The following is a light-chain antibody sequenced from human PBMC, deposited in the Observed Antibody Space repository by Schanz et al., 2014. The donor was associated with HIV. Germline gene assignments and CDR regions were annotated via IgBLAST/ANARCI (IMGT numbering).Light chain of an antibody. Sequence: QSALIQPPSVSGSPGQSVTISCTGTSSDVGGYNHVSWYQQHPGKAPKLMIYDVSNRPSGASNRFSGSKSGNTASLTISGLQAEDEADYYCCSYAGTSTFVVFGGGTKLTVL. CDR1: SSDVGGYNH. CDR2: DVS. J-gene: IGLJ2*01. V-gene: IGLV2-14*03. CDR3: CSYAGTSTFVV.